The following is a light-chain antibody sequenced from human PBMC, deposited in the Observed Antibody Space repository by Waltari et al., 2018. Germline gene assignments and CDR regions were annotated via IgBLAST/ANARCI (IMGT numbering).Light chain of an antibody. J-gene: IGKJ3*01. V-gene: IGKV4-1*01. CDR2: GES. Sequence: DIVMTQSPDSLAVSLGERATINCKSSQSVLYSSNNKNYLAWYQQKPGKPPKLLVYGESTRESGVPDRFSGSGSGTDFTLTISSLQAEDVAVYYCQQYYTTPLTFGPGTKVDIK. CDR1: QSVLYSSNNKNY. CDR3: QQYYTTPLT.